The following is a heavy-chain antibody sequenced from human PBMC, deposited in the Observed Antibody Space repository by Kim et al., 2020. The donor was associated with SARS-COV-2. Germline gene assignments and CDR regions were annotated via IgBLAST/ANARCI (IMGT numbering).Heavy chain of an antibody. J-gene: IGHJ6*02. D-gene: IGHD2-15*01. V-gene: IGHV3-23*01. CDR3: VKDRYSSGAYGMDV. CDR1: GFTFRNYA. CDR2: ISGSGGSP. Sequence: GGSLRLSCAASGFTFRNYAMSWVRQAPGRGLEWVSAISGSGGSPYYADSVKGRFTISRDNSKNTLYLQMNSLRAEDTAVYYCVKDRYSSGAYGMDVWGQGPTVTVSS.